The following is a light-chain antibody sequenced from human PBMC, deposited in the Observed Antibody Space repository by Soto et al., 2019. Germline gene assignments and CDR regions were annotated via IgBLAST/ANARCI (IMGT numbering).Light chain of an antibody. J-gene: IGLJ1*01. V-gene: IGLV2-18*02. CDR1: SSDVGNYNR. Sequence: QSVLTQPPSVSGSPGQSVAISCTGTSSDVGNYNRVSWYQQPQGTAPKLIIYDVTNRPSGVPDRFSGSKSGNTASLTISGLQADDEADYYCSSYTSSSTYVFGTGTKVTVL. CDR3: SSYTSSSTYV. CDR2: DVT.